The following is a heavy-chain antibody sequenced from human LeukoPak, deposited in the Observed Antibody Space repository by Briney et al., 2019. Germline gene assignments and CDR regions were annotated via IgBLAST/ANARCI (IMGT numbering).Heavy chain of an antibody. CDR3: ARDRRYYYDSTWAFDI. CDR2: IYTSGST. D-gene: IGHD3-22*01. Sequence: SETLSLTCAVYGGSFSGYYWSWIRQPAGKGLEWIGRIYTSGSTNYNPSLKSRVTMSVDTSKNQFSLKLSSVTAADTAVYYCARDRRYYYDSTWAFDIWGQGTMVTVSS. CDR1: GGSFSGYY. V-gene: IGHV4-4*07. J-gene: IGHJ3*02.